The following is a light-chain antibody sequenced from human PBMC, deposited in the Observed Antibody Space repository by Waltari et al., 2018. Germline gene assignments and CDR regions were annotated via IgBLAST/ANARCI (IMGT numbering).Light chain of an antibody. CDR3: TSYTSRHSLV. V-gene: IGLV2-14*03. J-gene: IGLJ1*01. Sequence: QSALTQPASVSGSPGQSITISCTGTSRDVGDYDWVSWYQQHPGKAPKFLIFDVSYRPSGVSNGFSGSKSGNTASLTISVLQAEYEADYYCTSYTSRHSLVFGTGTKVTVL. CDR2: DVS. CDR1: SRDVGDYDW.